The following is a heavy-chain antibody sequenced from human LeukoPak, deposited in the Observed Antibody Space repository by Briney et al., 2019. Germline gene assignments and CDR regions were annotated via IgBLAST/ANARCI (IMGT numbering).Heavy chain of an antibody. CDR3: ARGCSEGWAFDI. V-gene: IGHV4-39*07. CDR2: IYYSGNT. CDR1: GDSIRGSTYY. D-gene: IGHD4/OR15-4a*01. Sequence: KSSETLSLTCSVSGDSIRGSTYYWGWIRQPPGKGLEWIGSIYYSGNTYYSSSLKSRVTISVDKSKNQFSLKLSSVTAADTAVYYCARGCSEGWAFDIWGQGTMVTVSS. J-gene: IGHJ3*02.